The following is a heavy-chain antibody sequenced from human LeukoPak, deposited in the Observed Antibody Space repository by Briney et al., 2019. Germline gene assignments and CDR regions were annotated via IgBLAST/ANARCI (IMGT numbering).Heavy chain of an antibody. D-gene: IGHD1-26*01. CDR3: AALSGSYIDY. Sequence: SETLSLTCTVSGGSISSYYWSWIRQPPGKGLDWIGYLYYSGSTNYNPSLKSRVTISVDTSKNQFSLKLSSVTAADTAVYYCAALSGSYIDYWGQGTLVTVSS. V-gene: IGHV4-59*01. CDR2: LYYSGST. J-gene: IGHJ4*02. CDR1: GGSISSYY.